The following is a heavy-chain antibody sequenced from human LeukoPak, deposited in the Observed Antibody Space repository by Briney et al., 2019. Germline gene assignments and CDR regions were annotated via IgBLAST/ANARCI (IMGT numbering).Heavy chain of an antibody. J-gene: IGHJ4*02. CDR2: ISGSGGAT. D-gene: IGHD3-10*01. V-gene: IGHV3-23*01. CDR1: GFTFSSYA. Sequence: GGSLRLSCAASGFTFSSYAMTWVCQAPGKGLVWVSAISGSGGATYYADSVKGRFTISRDNSKNTLYLQMNSLRAEDTAVYYCAKAKGVIYFDYWGQGTLVTVSS. CDR3: AKAKGVIYFDY.